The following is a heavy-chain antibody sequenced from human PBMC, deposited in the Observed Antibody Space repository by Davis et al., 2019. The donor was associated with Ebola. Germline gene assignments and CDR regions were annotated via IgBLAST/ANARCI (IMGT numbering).Heavy chain of an antibody. CDR1: GYTFTSYY. CDR3: AAWVIGYCTTYSCYTSYNWFDP. D-gene: IGHD2-2*01. CDR2: ISAYNGNT. V-gene: IGHV1-18*04. Sequence: ASVKVSCKASGYTFTSYYIHWVRQAPGQGLEWMGWISAYNGNTNYAQKLQGRVTMTTDTSTSTVYMELSSLRSEDTAVYYCAAWVIGYCTTYSCYTSYNWFDPWGQGSLVTVSS. J-gene: IGHJ5*02.